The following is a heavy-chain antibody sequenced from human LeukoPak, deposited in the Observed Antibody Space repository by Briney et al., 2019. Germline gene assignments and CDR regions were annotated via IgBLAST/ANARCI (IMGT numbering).Heavy chain of an antibody. J-gene: IGHJ6*02. CDR3: ARASASGWPYYYGMDV. CDR2: INSDGSSK. CDR1: EVTIRNYW. Sequence: GGSLRLSCAASEVTIRNYWMHWVRQPPGKGLVWVSRINSDGSSKDYVDSVKGRFTISRDNAKNTLYLQMNSLRAEDTALYYCARASASGWPYYYGMDVWGQGTTVTVFS. D-gene: IGHD6-19*01. V-gene: IGHV3-74*01.